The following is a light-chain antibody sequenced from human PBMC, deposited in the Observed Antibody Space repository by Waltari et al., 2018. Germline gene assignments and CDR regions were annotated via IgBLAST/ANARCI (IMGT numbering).Light chain of an antibody. Sequence: DIQITQSPSTLSASVGDRVTITCRASQNIDSWLTWYQQKPGKAPNLLIYEASNLESGVPSRFSGSGSGTEFTLTISSLQPDDFATYYCQHYKNYPRTFGQGTEVEIK. CDR3: QHYKNYPRT. CDR2: EAS. V-gene: IGKV1-5*03. J-gene: IGKJ1*01. CDR1: QNIDSW.